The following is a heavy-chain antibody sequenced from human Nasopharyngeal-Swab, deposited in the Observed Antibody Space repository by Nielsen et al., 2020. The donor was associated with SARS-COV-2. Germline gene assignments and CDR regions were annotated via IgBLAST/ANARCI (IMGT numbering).Heavy chain of an antibody. D-gene: IGHD3-3*01. V-gene: IGHV3-21*01. CDR3: ARSPYYDFWSGYYTRFDY. CDR2: ISSSSTYI. J-gene: IGHJ4*02. Sequence: WIHQPPGKGLEWVSSISSSSTYIYHADSVKGRFTVSRDNAKNSLYLQMSSLRTEDAAVYYCARSPYYDFWSGYYTRFDYWGRGTLVTVSS.